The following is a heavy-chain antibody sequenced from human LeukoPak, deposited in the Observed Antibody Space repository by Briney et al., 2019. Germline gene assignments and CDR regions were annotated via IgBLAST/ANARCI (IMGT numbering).Heavy chain of an antibody. Sequence: ESGPTLVNPTQTLTLTCTFSGFSLSTNGVAVGWIRQPPGKALEWLALIYWDDDKRYSPSLKSRLTITKDTSKNQVVLTLTNMDPMDTATYYCAHRPTATSGPSFDYWGQGTLVTVSS. CDR2: IYWDDDK. CDR1: GFSLSTNGVA. CDR3: AHRPTATSGPSFDY. D-gene: IGHD4-17*01. V-gene: IGHV2-5*02. J-gene: IGHJ4*02.